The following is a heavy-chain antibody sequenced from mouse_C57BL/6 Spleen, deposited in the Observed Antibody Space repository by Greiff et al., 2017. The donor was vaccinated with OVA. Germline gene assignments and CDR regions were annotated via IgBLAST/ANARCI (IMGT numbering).Heavy chain of an antibody. CDR1: GFTFSSYA. D-gene: IGHD2-12*01. Sequence: EVNVVESGGGLVKPGGSLKLSCAASGFTFSSYAMSWVRQTPEKRLEWVATISDGGSYTYYPDNVKGRFTISRDNAKNNLYLQMSHLKSEDTAMYYCARGYSFDYWGQGTTLTVSS. CDR2: ISDGGSYT. J-gene: IGHJ2*01. V-gene: IGHV5-4*03. CDR3: ARGYSFDY.